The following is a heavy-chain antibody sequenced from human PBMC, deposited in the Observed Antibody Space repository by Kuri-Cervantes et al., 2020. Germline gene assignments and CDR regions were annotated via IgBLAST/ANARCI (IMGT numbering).Heavy chain of an antibody. J-gene: IGHJ6*03. CDR2: IYTSGST. Sequence: SETLSLTCTVSGGSISSYYWSWIRQPAGKGLEWIGRIYTSGSTNYNPSLKSRVVISIDTSSNQFSLRLNSVTAADTAVYFCATTSRTFFYESGTSSHYYNIDVWGKGTTVTVSS. V-gene: IGHV4-4*07. D-gene: IGHD2/OR15-2a*01. CDR3: ATTSRTFFYESGTSSHYYNIDV. CDR1: GGSISSYY.